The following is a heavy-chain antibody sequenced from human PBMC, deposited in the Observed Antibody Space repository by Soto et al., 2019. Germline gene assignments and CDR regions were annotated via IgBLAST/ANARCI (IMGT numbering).Heavy chain of an antibody. Sequence: PGESLKISCKGSGYSFTSYWIGWVRQMPGKGLEWMGSIYAADSDIRYSPSFQGQVTISADKSINTAYLQWSSLRADDTAVYYCAALDTAMVKTAGYWGQGTLVTVSS. D-gene: IGHD5-18*01. CDR1: GYSFTSYW. V-gene: IGHV5-51*01. J-gene: IGHJ4*02. CDR2: IYAADSDI. CDR3: AALDTAMVKTAGY.